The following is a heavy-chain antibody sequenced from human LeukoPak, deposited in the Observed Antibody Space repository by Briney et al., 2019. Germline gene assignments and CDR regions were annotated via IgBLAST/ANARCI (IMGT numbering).Heavy chain of an antibody. Sequence: ASVKVSFKASGYTFTSYGISWVRQAPGQGLEWMGWISAYNGNTNYAQKLRGRVTMTTDTSTSTAYMELRSLRSDDTAVYYCARVTSSSWDLYYYYGMDVWGQGTTVTVSS. D-gene: IGHD6-13*01. CDR2: ISAYNGNT. CDR1: GYTFTSYG. V-gene: IGHV1-18*01. CDR3: ARVTSSSWDLYYYYGMDV. J-gene: IGHJ6*02.